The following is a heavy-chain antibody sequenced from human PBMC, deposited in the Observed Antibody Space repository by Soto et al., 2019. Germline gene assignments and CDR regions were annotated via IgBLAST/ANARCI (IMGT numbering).Heavy chain of an antibody. CDR2: IGGRGNSA. Sequence: PGGSLRLSCAASGFIFTNYAMNWVRQAPGKGLEWVSVIGGRGNSAYYADSVQGRFTISRDNSKNTLSLQMSSLTADDTAIYYCVREGRGSFDFRGRGTMGTVSS. D-gene: IGHD5-12*01. J-gene: IGHJ3*01. CDR3: VREGRGSFDF. CDR1: GFIFTNYA. V-gene: IGHV3-23*01.